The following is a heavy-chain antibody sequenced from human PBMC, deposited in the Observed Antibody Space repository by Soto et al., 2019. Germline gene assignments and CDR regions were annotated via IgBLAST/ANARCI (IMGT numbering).Heavy chain of an antibody. CDR1: GYSISSSNW. CDR2: IYYSGTT. V-gene: IGHV4-28*01. D-gene: IGHD1-26*01. J-gene: IGHJ4*02. CDR3: ARREIQVPIDS. Sequence: PSETLSLSCAVSGYSISSSNWWGWIRQPPGKGLEWIGYIYYSGTTYYNPSLKSRVTMSVDTSKNQFSLKLTSVTAVDTAVYYCARREIQVPIDSWGQGPLVSAPQ.